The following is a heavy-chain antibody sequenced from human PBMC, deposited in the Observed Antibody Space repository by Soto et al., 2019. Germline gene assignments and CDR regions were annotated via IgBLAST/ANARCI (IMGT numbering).Heavy chain of an antibody. CDR2: IVVGSGNT. CDR1: GFSFTSSA. D-gene: IGHD3-3*01. Sequence: ASVEVSCKASGFSFTSSAVQWVRQDRGQRFEWIGWIVVGSGNTNYAQKFQERVTITRDMSTSTAYMELSSLRSEDTAVYYCAAIGHYDFWSDTNYFDYWGQGTLVTVSS. V-gene: IGHV1-58*01. CDR3: AAIGHYDFWSDTNYFDY. J-gene: IGHJ4*02.